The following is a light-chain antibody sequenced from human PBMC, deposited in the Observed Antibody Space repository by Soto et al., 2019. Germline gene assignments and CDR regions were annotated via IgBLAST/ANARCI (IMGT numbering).Light chain of an antibody. Sequence: QSALTQPASVSGSPGQSITISCTGTSSDVGGYNYVSWYQQHPGQVPKLTIYEVTNRPSEVSSRFSGSKSGNTASLTISGLQAEDEADYYCSSYTNSDTWVFGGGTKLTVL. V-gene: IGLV2-14*01. J-gene: IGLJ3*02. CDR2: EVT. CDR3: SSYTNSDTWV. CDR1: SSDVGGYNY.